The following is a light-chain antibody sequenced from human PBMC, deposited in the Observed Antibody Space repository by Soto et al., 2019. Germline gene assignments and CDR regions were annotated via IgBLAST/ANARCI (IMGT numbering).Light chain of an antibody. V-gene: IGKV1-12*01. CDR2: GAS. Sequence: DIQMTQSPSSVSASVGDRVTITCRASQGISTWLAWYQQKPGKVPKLLIYGASSLQTGVPSRFSGSGSGTDFTLTISSLQAEDFATYYCQQASSLPHTFCQGNKLEIK. CDR1: QGISTW. J-gene: IGKJ2*01. CDR3: QQASSLPHT.